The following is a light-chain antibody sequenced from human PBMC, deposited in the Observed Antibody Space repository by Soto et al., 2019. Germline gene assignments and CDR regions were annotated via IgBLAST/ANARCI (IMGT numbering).Light chain of an antibody. CDR2: HTS. CDR1: QDAGRW. Sequence: DIQMTQSPPYVAASVGDRVTISCRASQDAGRWLSGFHQKPGGAPNRLIFHTSRKKSGVPPRFAGRVSGTEVTLTISSLQPEDFVTYYCQHADGLRALTFGGGTAVEI. V-gene: IGKV1-12*01. CDR3: QHADGLRALT. J-gene: IGKJ4*01.